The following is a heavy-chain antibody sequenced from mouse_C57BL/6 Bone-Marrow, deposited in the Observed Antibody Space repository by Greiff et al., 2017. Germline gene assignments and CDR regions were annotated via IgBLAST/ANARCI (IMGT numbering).Heavy chain of an antibody. D-gene: IGHD1-1*01. V-gene: IGHV14-1*01. CDR1: GFNIKDYY. J-gene: IGHJ1*03. CDR3: TTYYYGSSWYFDV. Sequence: VQLQQSGAELVRPGASVKLSCTASGFNIKDYYMHWVKQRPEQGLEWIGRIDPEDGDTEYAPKFQGKATMTADTSSNTAYLQLSSLTSEDTAVYYCTTYYYGSSWYFDVWGTGTTVTVSS. CDR2: IDPEDGDT.